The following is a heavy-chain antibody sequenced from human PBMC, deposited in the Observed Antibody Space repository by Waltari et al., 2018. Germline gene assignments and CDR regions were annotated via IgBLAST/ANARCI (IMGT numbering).Heavy chain of an antibody. D-gene: IGHD1-26*01. CDR1: GDSFSSDDYY. V-gene: IGHV4-39*01. J-gene: IGHJ3*02. CDR2: VYYSGSS. CDR3: ARHYRADGGSFDI. Sequence: HLQESGPGLVKPSETLSLSCSVSGDSFSSDDYYWGWIRQPPGKGLEWIGSVYYSGSSYYNPSLKSRVTISLEKSKNQFSVLLTSVAAADTAVYYCARHYRADGGSFDIWGQGTIVTVSS.